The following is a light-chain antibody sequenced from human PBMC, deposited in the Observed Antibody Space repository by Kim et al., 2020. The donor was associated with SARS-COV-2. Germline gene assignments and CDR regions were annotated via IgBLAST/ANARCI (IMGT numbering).Light chain of an antibody. CDR1: QNVVRDY. J-gene: IGKJ1*01. CDR2: GTS. Sequence: ELVLTQSPSTLSLSPGERATLSCRASQNVVRDYLAWYQQKPGQAPRLLIYGTSSRATGIPDRFSGSGSGTDFTLTINRLEPEDFAVYYCQQYDTSPRTFGQGTKVDIK. V-gene: IGKV3-20*01. CDR3: QQYDTSPRT.